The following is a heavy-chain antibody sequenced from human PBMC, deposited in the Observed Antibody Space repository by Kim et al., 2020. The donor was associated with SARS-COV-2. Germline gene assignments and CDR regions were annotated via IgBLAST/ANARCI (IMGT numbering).Heavy chain of an antibody. Sequence: GGSLRLSCLASGFTFSRHAMNWVRQAPGKGLEWVSVISAGSDGTHYADSVKGRFTISRDNSKNTLYLEMNSLRAEDTAVYYCARSWTVAHYFDYWGQGTVVTVSS. CDR3: ARSWTVAHYFDY. V-gene: IGHV3-23*01. CDR2: ISAGSDGT. D-gene: IGHD5-12*01. CDR1: GFTFSRHA. J-gene: IGHJ4*02.